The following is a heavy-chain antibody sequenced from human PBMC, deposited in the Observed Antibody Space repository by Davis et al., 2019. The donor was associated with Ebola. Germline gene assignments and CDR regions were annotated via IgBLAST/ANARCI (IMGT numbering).Heavy chain of an antibody. CDR1: GFTFSDYY. V-gene: IGHV3-11*01. J-gene: IGHJ6*04. Sequence: GESLKISCAASGFTFSDYYMTWIRQAPGKGLEWVSYISGSGSTLYYADSVKGRFTISRDNAKNSLYLQMNSLRAEDTAVYYCARGVSSGWSMDVWGKGTTVTVSS. D-gene: IGHD6-19*01. CDR2: ISGSGSTL. CDR3: ARGVSSGWSMDV.